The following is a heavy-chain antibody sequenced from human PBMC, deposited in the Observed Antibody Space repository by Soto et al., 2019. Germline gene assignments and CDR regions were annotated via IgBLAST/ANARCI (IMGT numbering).Heavy chain of an antibody. CDR3: AHRSKYDRSGSESQIFRD. V-gene: IGHV2-5*01. CDR1: GFSLSTSGVG. CDR2: IYWNDDK. J-gene: IGHJ4*02. D-gene: IGHD3-22*01. Sequence: SGPTLVNPTQTLTLTCTFSGFSLSTSGVGVGWIRQPPGKALEWLALIYWNDDKRYSPSLKSRLTITKDTSKNQVVLTMTNMDPVDTGTYYCAHRSKYDRSGSESQIFRDWGQGTLVTVSS.